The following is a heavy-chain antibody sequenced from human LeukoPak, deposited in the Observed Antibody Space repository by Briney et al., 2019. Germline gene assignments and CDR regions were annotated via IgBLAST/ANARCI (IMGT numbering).Heavy chain of an antibody. CDR3: ARGRITMVRGVTTTYYFDY. Sequence: PETLSLTCTVSGGSISSYYWSWIRQPPGKGLEWIGYIYYSGSTNYNPSLKSRVTISVDTSKNQFSLKLSSVTAADTAVYYCARGRITMVRGVTTTYYFDYWGQGTLVTVSS. V-gene: IGHV4-59*12. D-gene: IGHD3-10*01. J-gene: IGHJ4*02. CDR2: IYYSGST. CDR1: GGSISSYY.